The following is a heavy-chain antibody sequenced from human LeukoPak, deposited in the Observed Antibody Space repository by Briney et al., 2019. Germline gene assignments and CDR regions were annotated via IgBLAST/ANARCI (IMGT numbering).Heavy chain of an antibody. CDR3: ARDPTTTGYSSFDY. Sequence: PGGSLRLSCAASGFTFSSYWMHWVRHAPGKGLVWVAVIWYDGSKKYYADSVKGRFTISRDNSKNTLYLQMNSLRAEDTAVYYCARDPTTTGYSSFDYWGQGTLVTVSS. D-gene: IGHD3-9*01. V-gene: IGHV3-33*08. CDR2: IWYDGSKK. J-gene: IGHJ4*02. CDR1: GFTFSSYW.